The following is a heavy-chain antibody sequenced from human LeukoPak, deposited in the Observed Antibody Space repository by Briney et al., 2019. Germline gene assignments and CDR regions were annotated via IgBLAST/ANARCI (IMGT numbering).Heavy chain of an antibody. Sequence: GGSLRLSCVASGFTFSDYYMSWIRQAPGKGLEWVSYISGSGYTIYYADSVKGRFTISRDNAKNSLHLQMNSLRAEDTAVYYCARGGSGDTGTRGLDQWGQGTLVTVSS. J-gene: IGHJ4*02. CDR3: ARGGSGDTGTRGLDQ. CDR1: GFTFSDYY. V-gene: IGHV3-11*01. D-gene: IGHD1/OR15-1a*01. CDR2: ISGSGYTI.